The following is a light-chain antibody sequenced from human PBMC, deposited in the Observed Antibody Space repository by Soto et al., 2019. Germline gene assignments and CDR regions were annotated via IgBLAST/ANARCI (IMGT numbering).Light chain of an antibody. V-gene: IGLV1-44*01. Sequence: QSVLTQPPSASGTPGQRVTISCSGSSSNIGSNTVNWYQQLPGTAPKLLIYSNNQRPSGVPDRLSGSKSGTSASLAISGLQSVDEADYYCAAWDDSLNGRWVFGGGTKLTVL. CDR1: SSNIGSNT. CDR2: SNN. J-gene: IGLJ3*02. CDR3: AAWDDSLNGRWV.